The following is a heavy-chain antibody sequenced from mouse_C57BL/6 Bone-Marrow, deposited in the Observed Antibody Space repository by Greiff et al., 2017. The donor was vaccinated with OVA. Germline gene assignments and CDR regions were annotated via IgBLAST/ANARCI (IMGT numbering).Heavy chain of an antibody. D-gene: IGHD2-4*01. CDR1: GFNIKDYY. Sequence: EVQLQQPGAELVRPGASVKLSCTASGFNIKDYYMHWVKQRPEQGLEWIGRIDPEDGDTEYAPKFQGKATMTADTSSNPAYLQLSSLTSEDTAVYYFTTRAFYYDYDGDYFDYWGQGTTLTVSS. CDR3: TTRAFYYDYDGDYFDY. CDR2: IDPEDGDT. J-gene: IGHJ2*01. V-gene: IGHV14-1*01.